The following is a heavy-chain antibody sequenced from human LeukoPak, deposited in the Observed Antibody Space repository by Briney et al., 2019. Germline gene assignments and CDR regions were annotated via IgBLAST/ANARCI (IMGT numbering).Heavy chain of an antibody. CDR2: IYYSGST. D-gene: IGHD3-10*01. Sequence: SETLSLTCTVSGGSISSGDYYWSWIRQPPGKGLEWIGYIYYSGSTYYNPSLKSRVTISVDTSKNQFSLKLSSVTAADTAVYYCARDPVLLRLKGAFDSRGQGTMVTVSS. CDR1: GGSISSGDYY. CDR3: ARDPVLLRLKGAFDS. V-gene: IGHV4-30-4*01. J-gene: IGHJ3*02.